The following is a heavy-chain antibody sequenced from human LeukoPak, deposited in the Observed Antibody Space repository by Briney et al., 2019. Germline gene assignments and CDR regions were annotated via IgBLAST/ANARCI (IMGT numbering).Heavy chain of an antibody. Sequence: GGSLRLSCAASGFTFSRNSMNWVRQAPGKGLEWVSSISTTSSYIYYADSVKGRFTISRDNARNSLYLQMNSLRAEDTAVYYCAELGITMIGGVWGKGTTVTISS. CDR3: AELGITMIGGV. V-gene: IGHV3-21*01. CDR1: GFTFSRNS. CDR2: ISTTSSYI. D-gene: IGHD3-10*02. J-gene: IGHJ6*04.